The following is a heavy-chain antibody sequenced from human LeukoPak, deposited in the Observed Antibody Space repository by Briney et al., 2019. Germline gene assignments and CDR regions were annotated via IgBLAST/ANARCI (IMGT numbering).Heavy chain of an antibody. V-gene: IGHV1-3*03. CDR1: GYTFTSYG. J-gene: IGHJ4*02. CDR2: INAGNGNT. CDR3: ARVVKYSSGPLTDLLPYYFDS. Sequence: ASVKVSCKASGYTFTSYGINWVRQAPGQRLEWMGWINAGNGNTKYSQEFQGRVTISRDTSASTAYMELSSLRSEDMAVYYCARVVKYSSGPLTDLLPYYFDSWGQGTLVTVSS. D-gene: IGHD6-19*01.